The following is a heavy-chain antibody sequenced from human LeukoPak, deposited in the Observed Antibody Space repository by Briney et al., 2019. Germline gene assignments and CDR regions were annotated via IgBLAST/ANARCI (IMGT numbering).Heavy chain of an antibody. D-gene: IGHD5-24*01. CDR1: GDSISSSNW. J-gene: IGHJ4*02. Sequence: SGTLSLTCAVSGDSISSSNWWSWVRQPPGKGLEWIGEIYHSGSTNYNPSLKSRVTISVDKFKNQFSLKLTSVTAADTAVYYCARDPRDGYPFDYWGQGTLVTVSS. CDR2: IYHSGST. V-gene: IGHV4-4*02. CDR3: ARDPRDGYPFDY.